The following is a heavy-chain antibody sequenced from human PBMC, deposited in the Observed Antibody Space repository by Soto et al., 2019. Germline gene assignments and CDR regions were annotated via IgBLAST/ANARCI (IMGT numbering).Heavy chain of an antibody. J-gene: IGHJ5*02. V-gene: IGHV4-4*07. CDR1: RASITGFY. CDR3: VRDGTKTLRDWFDT. D-gene: IGHD1-1*01. Sequence: SESLSLTCTVSRASITGFYWGWIPNSAGKGLEWIGRIYATGTTDYNPSLKSRVMMSVDTSKKQFCLKLRSVTAEDTAVYYCVRDGTKTLRDWFDTWGQGISVTVSS. CDR2: IYATGTT.